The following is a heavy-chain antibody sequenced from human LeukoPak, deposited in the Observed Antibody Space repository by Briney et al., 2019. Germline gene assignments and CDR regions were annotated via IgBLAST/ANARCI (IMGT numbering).Heavy chain of an antibody. CDR3: ARGGLTMVRGVTKREYYFDY. V-gene: IGHV4-34*01. J-gene: IGHJ4*02. Sequence: SETLSLTCAVYGGSFSGYYWSWIRQPPGKGLEWIGEINHSGSTNYNPSLKSRVTISVDTSKNQFSLKLSSVTAADTAVYYCARGGLTMVRGVTKREYYFDYWGQGTLVTVSS. CDR1: GGSFSGYY. D-gene: IGHD3-10*01. CDR2: INHSGST.